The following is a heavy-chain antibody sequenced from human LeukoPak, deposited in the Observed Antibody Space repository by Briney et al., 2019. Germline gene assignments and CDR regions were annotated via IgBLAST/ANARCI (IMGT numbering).Heavy chain of an antibody. D-gene: IGHD3-10*01. V-gene: IGHV4-4*02. J-gene: IGHJ5*02. CDR3: AGTYYYGSGSVDWFDP. CDR2: IYHSGST. Sequence: PSETLSLTCAVSGGSISSSNWWSWVRQPPGKGLEWIGEIYHSGSTYYNPSLESRVTISVDTSKNQFSLKLSSVTAADTAVYYCAGTYYYGSGSVDWFDPWGQGTLVTVSS. CDR1: GGSISSSNW.